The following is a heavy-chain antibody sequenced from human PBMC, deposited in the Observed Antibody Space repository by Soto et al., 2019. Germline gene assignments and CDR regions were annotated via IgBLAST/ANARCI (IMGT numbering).Heavy chain of an antibody. CDR1: GFTFSSYS. CDR3: ARWYSGYDPNPTNDY. D-gene: IGHD5-12*01. CDR2: ISSSSSYI. Sequence: GGSLRLSCAASGFTFSSYSMNWVRQAPGKGLEWVSSISSSSSYIYYADSVKGRFTISRDNAKNSLYLQMNSLRAEDTAVYYCARWYSGYDPNPTNDYWGQGTLVTVSS. J-gene: IGHJ4*02. V-gene: IGHV3-21*01.